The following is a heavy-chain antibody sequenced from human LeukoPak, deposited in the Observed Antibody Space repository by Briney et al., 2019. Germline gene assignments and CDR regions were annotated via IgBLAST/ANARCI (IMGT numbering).Heavy chain of an antibody. D-gene: IGHD6-13*01. J-gene: IGHJ5*02. CDR3: ARSIAAAATNWFDP. CDR1: GFTFSSYA. CDR2: ISSSSSTI. Sequence: GGSLRLSCAASGFTFSSYAMNWVRQAPGKGLEWVSYISSSSSTIYYADSVKGRFTISRDNSKNTLYLQMGSLRAEDMAVYYCARSIAAAATNWFDPWGQGTLVTVSS. V-gene: IGHV3-48*01.